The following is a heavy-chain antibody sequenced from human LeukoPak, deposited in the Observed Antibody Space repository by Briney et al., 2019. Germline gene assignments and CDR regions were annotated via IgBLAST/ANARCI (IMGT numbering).Heavy chain of an antibody. D-gene: IGHD3-22*01. J-gene: IGHJ6*03. CDR1: GYTFTSYG. Sequence: GASVKVSCKASGYTFTSYGISWVRQAPGQGLEWMGWISAYNGNTNYAQKLQGRVTMTTDTSTSTAYMELRSLRSDDTAVYYCARERRDSSGYYYYYYMDVWGKGTTVTVSS. V-gene: IGHV1-18*01. CDR3: ARERRDSSGYYYYYYMDV. CDR2: ISAYNGNT.